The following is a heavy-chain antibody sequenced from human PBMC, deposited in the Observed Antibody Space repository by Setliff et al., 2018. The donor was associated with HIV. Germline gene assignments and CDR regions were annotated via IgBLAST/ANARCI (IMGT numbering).Heavy chain of an antibody. J-gene: IGHJ1*01. CDR2: LSGDGTYT. CDR3: VKTGDTDASGWSGHFQH. V-gene: IGHV3-23*03. Sequence: GGSLRLSCAASGFNFNNDAMSWVRQAPGKGLEWVSVLSGDGTYTSYADSVRGRFIISRDDSKKTLNLQMNRLRVDDTAIYFCVKTGDTDASGWSGHFQHWGRGTLVTVSS. D-gene: IGHD6-19*01. CDR1: GFNFNNDA.